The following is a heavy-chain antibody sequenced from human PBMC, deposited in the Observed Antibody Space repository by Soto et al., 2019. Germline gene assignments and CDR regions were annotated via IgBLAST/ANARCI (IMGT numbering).Heavy chain of an antibody. CDR2: ISTSSTYI. V-gene: IGHV3-21*01. CDR3: ARADGYNSFDY. Sequence: EVQLVESGGGLVKPGGSLRLSCAASGFTFSSYSMNWVRQAPGKGLEWVSSISTSSTYIYYRDSVKGRFTISRDYAQNSLDLQMNSLRVEDTAVYFCARADGYNSFDYWGQGTLVTVSS. CDR1: GFTFSSYS. D-gene: IGHD5-12*01. J-gene: IGHJ4*02.